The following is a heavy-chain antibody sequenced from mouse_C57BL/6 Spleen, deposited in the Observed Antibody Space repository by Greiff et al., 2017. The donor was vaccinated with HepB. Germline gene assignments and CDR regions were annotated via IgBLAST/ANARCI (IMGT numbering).Heavy chain of an antibody. J-gene: IGHJ3*01. CDR1: GFTFSNYW. CDR3: TGVYYYGSGFAY. V-gene: IGHV6-3*01. Sequence: EVMLVESGGGLVQPGGSMKLSCVASGFTFSNYWMNWVRQSPEKGLEWVAQIRLKSDNYATHYAESVKGRFTISRDDSKSSVYLQMNNLRAEDTGIYYCTGVYYYGSGFAYWGQGTLVTVSA. CDR2: IRLKSDNYAT. D-gene: IGHD1-1*01.